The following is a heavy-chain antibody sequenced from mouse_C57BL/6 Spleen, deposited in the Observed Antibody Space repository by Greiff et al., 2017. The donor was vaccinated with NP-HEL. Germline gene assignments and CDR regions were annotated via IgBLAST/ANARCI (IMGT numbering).Heavy chain of an antibody. Sequence: EVTLMESGAELVKPGASVKLSCTASGFNIKDYYMHWVKQRTEQGLEWIGRIDPEDGETKYAPKFQGKATITADTSSNTAYLQLSSLTSEDTAVYYWAYYYGSSPYWYFDVWGTGTTVTVSS. CDR3: AYYYGSSPYWYFDV. D-gene: IGHD1-1*01. V-gene: IGHV14-2*01. CDR1: GFNIKDYY. J-gene: IGHJ1*03. CDR2: IDPEDGET.